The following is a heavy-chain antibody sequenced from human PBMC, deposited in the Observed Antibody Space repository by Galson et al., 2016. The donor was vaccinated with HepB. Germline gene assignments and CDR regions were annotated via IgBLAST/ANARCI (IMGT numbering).Heavy chain of an antibody. CDR3: ARDEGRSYSGMDF. Sequence: SLRLSCAASGFTLSNYAMHWVRQAPGKGLEWVAIISYDGSNKYYADPVKGRFTISRDNSKNTLYLQMNSLRADDTAVFYCARDEGRSYSGMDFWGQGTLSPSPQ. J-gene: IGHJ4*02. V-gene: IGHV3-30*04. CDR2: ISYDGSNK. CDR1: GFTLSNYA. D-gene: IGHD1-26*01.